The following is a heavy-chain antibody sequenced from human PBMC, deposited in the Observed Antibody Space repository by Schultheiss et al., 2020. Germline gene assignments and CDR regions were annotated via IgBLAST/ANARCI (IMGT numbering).Heavy chain of an antibody. V-gene: IGHV1-8*01. CDR1: GYTFTSYD. CDR2: MNPNSGNT. Sequence: ASVKVSCKASGYTFTSYDINWVRQATGQGLEWMGWMNPNSGNTGYAQKFQGRVTMTRNTSISTAYMELSSLRSEDTAVYYCAREPGGIAAAGTSRHYYYYGMDVWGQGTTVTVSS. D-gene: IGHD6-13*01. J-gene: IGHJ6*02. CDR3: AREPGGIAAAGTSRHYYYYGMDV.